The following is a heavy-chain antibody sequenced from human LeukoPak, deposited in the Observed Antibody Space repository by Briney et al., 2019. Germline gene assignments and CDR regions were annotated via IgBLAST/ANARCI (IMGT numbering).Heavy chain of an antibody. CDR2: ISGSGGST. CDR3: AKLGDGSSGWFHFDY. V-gene: IGHV3-23*01. Sequence: PGGSLRLSCAASGFTFRSYGMTWVRQAPGKGLEWVSTISGSGGSTYYADSVKGRFTISRDNSKNTLYLQVNCLRAEDTAVYYCAKLGDGSSGWFHFDYWGQGTLVTVSS. D-gene: IGHD6-19*01. J-gene: IGHJ4*02. CDR1: GFTFRSYG.